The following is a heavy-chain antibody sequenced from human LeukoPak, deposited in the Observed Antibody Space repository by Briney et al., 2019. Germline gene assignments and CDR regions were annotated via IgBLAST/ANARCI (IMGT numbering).Heavy chain of an antibody. CDR1: GFTFSDYY. V-gene: IGHV3-11*01. CDR3: AKEVTFGGDKWFDY. D-gene: IGHD3-16*01. Sequence: GGSLRLSCAASGFTFSDYYMSWIRQAPGKGLEWVSYISSSSSTIYYADSVKGRFTISRDNAKKSLYLQMNSLRAEDTALYYCAKEVTFGGDKWFDYWGQGTLVTVSS. CDR2: ISSSSSTI. J-gene: IGHJ4*02.